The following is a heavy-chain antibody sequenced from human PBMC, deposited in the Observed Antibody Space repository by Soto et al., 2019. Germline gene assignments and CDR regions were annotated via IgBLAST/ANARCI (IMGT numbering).Heavy chain of an antibody. J-gene: IGHJ4*02. D-gene: IGHD3-22*01. CDR2: IIPILGIA. CDR1: GGTFSSYT. CDR3: ASGYYDSSGYLDY. V-gene: IGHV1-69*02. Sequence: GASVKVSCXASGGTFSSYTISWVRQAPGQGLEWMGRIIPILGIANYAQKFQGRVTITADKSTSTAYMELSSLRSEDTAVYYCASGYYDSSGYLDYWGQGTLVTVSS.